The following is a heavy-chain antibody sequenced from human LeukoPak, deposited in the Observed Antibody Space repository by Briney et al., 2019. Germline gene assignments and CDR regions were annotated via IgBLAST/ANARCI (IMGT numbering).Heavy chain of an antibody. V-gene: IGHV4-39*01. CDR3: ARMVVSAWYFDY. Sequence: SETLSLTCTVSGGSISSSSYYWGWIRQPPGKGLEWIGNIYYSGSTYYNPSLKSRVTISVDTSKNQFSLKLSSVTAADTAVYYCARMVVSAWYFDYWGQGTLVTVSS. J-gene: IGHJ4*02. CDR1: GGSISSSSYY. CDR2: IYYSGST. D-gene: IGHD2-8*01.